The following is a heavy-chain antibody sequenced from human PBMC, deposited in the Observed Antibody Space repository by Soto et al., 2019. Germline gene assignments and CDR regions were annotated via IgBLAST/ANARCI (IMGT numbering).Heavy chain of an antibody. D-gene: IGHD3-22*01. CDR3: ATARFDYYDSSGYYYPEAYGMDV. V-gene: IGHV3-30*04. J-gene: IGHJ6*02. Sequence: PGGSLRLSCAASGFTFSGYAMHWVRQAPGKGLEWVASILFDGRNKYYADSVKGRFTISRDNSKNTLYLQMNSLRAEDTAVYYCATARFDYYDSSGYYYPEAYGMDVWGQGTTVTVSS. CDR1: GFTFSGYA. CDR2: ILFDGRNK.